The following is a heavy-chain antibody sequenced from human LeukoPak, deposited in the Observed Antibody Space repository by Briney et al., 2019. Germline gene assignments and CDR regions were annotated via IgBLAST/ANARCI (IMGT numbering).Heavy chain of an antibody. Sequence: SETLSLTCTVSGGSISSYYWSWIRQPPGKGLEWIGYIYHSGSTNYNPSLKSRVTISVDTSKNQFSLKLSSVTAADTAVYYCARDTEADGGVNWFDPWGQGTLVTVSS. J-gene: IGHJ5*02. CDR1: GGSISSYY. CDR3: ARDTEADGGVNWFDP. D-gene: IGHD2-8*02. V-gene: IGHV4-59*01. CDR2: IYHSGST.